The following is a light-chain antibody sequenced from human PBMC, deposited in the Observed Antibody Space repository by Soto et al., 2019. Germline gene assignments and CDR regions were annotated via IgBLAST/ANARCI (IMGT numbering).Light chain of an antibody. V-gene: IGLV2-14*01. CDR3: SSYTSTSFGV. Sequence: QSALTQPASVSGSPGQSITISCTGTSSDVGSYDYVSWYQHHPGKAPKLLIYEVNNRPSGVSNRFSGSKSGNTASLTISGLQAEDEAAYYCSSYTSTSFGVFGGGTKLTVL. CDR1: SSDVGSYDY. J-gene: IGLJ3*02. CDR2: EVN.